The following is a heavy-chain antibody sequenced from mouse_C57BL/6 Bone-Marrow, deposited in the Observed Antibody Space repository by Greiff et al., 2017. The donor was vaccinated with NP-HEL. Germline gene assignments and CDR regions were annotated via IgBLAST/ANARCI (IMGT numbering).Heavy chain of an antibody. V-gene: IGHV5-6*01. Sequence: EVQVVESGGDLVKPGGSLKLSCAASGFTFSSYGMSWVRQTPDKRLEWVATISSCVSYTYYPDSVKGRVTISRDNAKNTLYLQMSSLKSEDTAMYDCARRRDYYCSSFYWYFDVWGTGTTVTVSS. D-gene: IGHD1-1*01. CDR3: ARRRDYYCSSFYWYFDV. CDR1: GFTFSSYG. J-gene: IGHJ1*03. CDR2: ISSCVSYT.